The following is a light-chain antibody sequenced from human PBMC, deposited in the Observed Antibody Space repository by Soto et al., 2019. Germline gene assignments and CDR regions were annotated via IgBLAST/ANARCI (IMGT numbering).Light chain of an antibody. Sequence: DIQMTQSPSSLSGSVGDRVTISCRASQNLVNYLHWYPRKPGTAPRLLISRASTVRSGVPPRFSGSGSGREFTLTISSLRPEDIGTVFCQHTYSIPWTFGPGPRVEI. J-gene: IGKJ1*01. CDR2: RAS. CDR3: QHTYSIPWT. CDR1: QNLVNY. V-gene: IGKV1-39*01.